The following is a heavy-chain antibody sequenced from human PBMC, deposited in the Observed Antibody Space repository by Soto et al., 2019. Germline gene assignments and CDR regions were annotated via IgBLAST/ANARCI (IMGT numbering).Heavy chain of an antibody. CDR3: TTDSYSTIIIVRFDY. CDR1: GFTFTNAW. J-gene: IGHJ4*01. D-gene: IGHD3-22*01. Sequence: GGSLRLSCAASGFTFTNAWINWVRQAPGKGLERVGRIKSKTDGGTTDYAEPVKGRFAISRDDSNNMVYLQMNSLKIEDTAVYYCTTDSYSTIIIVRFDYWGHGTLVTVSS. CDR2: IKSKTDGGTT. V-gene: IGHV3-15*07.